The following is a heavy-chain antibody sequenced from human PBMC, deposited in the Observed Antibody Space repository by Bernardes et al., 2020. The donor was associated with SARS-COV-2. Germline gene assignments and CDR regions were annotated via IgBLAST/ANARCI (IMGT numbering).Heavy chain of an antibody. Sequence: ASVKVSCRASGYAFSSYCISWVRQAPGQGLEWMGWISTYNGYTNYGKEIQGRVTMTTDTSTNTAFMELRSVISDDTAMYYCARCAATSCYSGGLFDYWGQGTLVSVSS. J-gene: IGHJ4*02. D-gene: IGHD2-2*02. CDR3: ARCAATSCYSGGLFDY. CDR2: ISTYNGYT. CDR1: GYAFSSYC. V-gene: IGHV1-18*01.